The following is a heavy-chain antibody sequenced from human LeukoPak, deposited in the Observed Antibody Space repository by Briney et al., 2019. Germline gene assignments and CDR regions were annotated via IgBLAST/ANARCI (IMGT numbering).Heavy chain of an antibody. CDR1: GGSISSYY. V-gene: IGHV4-59*08. CDR2: VYHSGT. Sequence: SETLSLTCTVSGGSISSYYWSWIRQPPGKGLEWIGSVYHSGTYYNPSLKSRVTISVDMSKNHFSLRLSSVTAADTAVYYCARQRSTNCFDPWGQGTLVTVSS. J-gene: IGHJ5*02. CDR3: ARQRSTNCFDP. D-gene: IGHD5/OR15-5a*01.